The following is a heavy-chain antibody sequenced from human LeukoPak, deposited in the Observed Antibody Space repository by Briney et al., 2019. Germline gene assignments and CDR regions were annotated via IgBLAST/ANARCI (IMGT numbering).Heavy chain of an antibody. CDR3: ARQRELRLFDY. D-gene: IGHD1-26*01. J-gene: IGHJ4*02. CDR1: DYSIRSGYY. CDR2: MYQGGST. V-gene: IGHV4-38-2*02. Sequence: PSVTLSLTCTVSDYSIRSGYYWGWIRQPPGKGLEWIGSMYQGGSTYYNPSLKSRVTISIDTSKNQFSLKLSPVTAADTAIYYCARQRELRLFDYWGQGTLVTVSS.